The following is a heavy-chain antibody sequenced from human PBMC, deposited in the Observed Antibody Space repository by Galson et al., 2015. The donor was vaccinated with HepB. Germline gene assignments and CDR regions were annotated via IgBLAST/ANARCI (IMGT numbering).Heavy chain of an antibody. V-gene: IGHV3-7*03. Sequence: SLRLSCAASGFTFSSYWMSWVRQAPGKGLEWVANIKQDGSEKYYVDSVKGRFTISRDNAKNSLYLQMNSLRAEDTAVYYCARDHIVVVPAAIKFDYYYYGMDVWGQGTTVTVSS. CDR3: ARDHIVVVPAAIKFDYYYYGMDV. J-gene: IGHJ6*02. CDR2: IKQDGSEK. D-gene: IGHD2-2*01. CDR1: GFTFSSYW.